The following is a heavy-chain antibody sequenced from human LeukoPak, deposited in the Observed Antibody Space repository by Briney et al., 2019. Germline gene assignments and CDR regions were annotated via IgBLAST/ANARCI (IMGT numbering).Heavy chain of an antibody. CDR2: INHSGST. CDR3: AREGSGSYYRAPFDY. V-gene: IGHV4-34*01. D-gene: IGHD3-10*01. Sequence: SETLSLTCAVYGGSFSGYYLSWIRQPPGKGLEWIGEINHSGSTNYNPSLKSRVTISVDTSKDQFSLKLSSVTAADTAVYYCAREGSGSYYRAPFDYWGQGTLVTVSS. J-gene: IGHJ4*02. CDR1: GGSFSGYY.